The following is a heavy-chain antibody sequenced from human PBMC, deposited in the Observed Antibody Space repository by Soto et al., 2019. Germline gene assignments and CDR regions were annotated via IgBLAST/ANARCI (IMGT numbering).Heavy chain of an antibody. CDR2: IYYSGST. D-gene: IGHD5-12*01. J-gene: IGHJ6*02. CDR3: ARLSGYDMGYYYYGMDV. CDR1: GGSTSSSSYY. Sequence: SETLSLTCTVSGGSTSSSSYYWGWIRQPPGKGLEWIGSIYYSGSTYYNPSLKSRVTISVDTSKNQFSLKLSSVTAADTAVYYCARLSGYDMGYYYYGMDVWGQGTTVTVSS. V-gene: IGHV4-39*01.